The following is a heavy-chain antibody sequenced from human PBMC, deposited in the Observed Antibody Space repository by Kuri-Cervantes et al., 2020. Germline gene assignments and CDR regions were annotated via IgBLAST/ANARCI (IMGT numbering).Heavy chain of an antibody. Sequence: WGTLRLSCAPTGFTFSSYWMSWVRQAPGKGLEWVANIKQDGSEKYYVDSVKGRFTISRDNSKNTLYLQMNSLRAEDTAVYYCARVRLVRVVWGNFDYWGQGTLVTVSS. V-gene: IGHV3-7*01. CDR3: ARVRLVRVVWGNFDY. CDR1: GFTFSSYW. J-gene: IGHJ4*02. D-gene: IGHD6-19*01. CDR2: IKQDGSEK.